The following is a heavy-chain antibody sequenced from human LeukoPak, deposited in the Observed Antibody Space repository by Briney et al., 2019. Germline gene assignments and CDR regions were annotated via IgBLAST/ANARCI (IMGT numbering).Heavy chain of an antibody. V-gene: IGHV3-53*01. D-gene: IGHD1-14*01. CDR2: LYSDGNT. CDR3: ARGVEPLAANTLAY. Sequence: GGSLRLSCAASGFTVITNDMTWVRQAPGKGLEWVSVLYSDGNTKYADSVQGRFTISRDNSKNILYLEMNSLSPDDTAVYYCARGVEPLAANTLAYWGQGTLVTVSS. CDR1: GFTVITND. J-gene: IGHJ4*02.